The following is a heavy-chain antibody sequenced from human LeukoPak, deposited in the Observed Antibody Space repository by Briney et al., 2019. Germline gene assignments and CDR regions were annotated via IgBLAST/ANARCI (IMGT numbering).Heavy chain of an antibody. V-gene: IGHV3-23*01. D-gene: IGHD5-18*01. CDR3: AKSSGFSYGSGYSFDY. CDR2: ISGSGGST. J-gene: IGHJ4*02. Sequence: GGSLRLSCAASGFTFSSYAMSWVRQAPGKGLEWVSAISGSGGSTYYADSVEGRFTISRDNSKNTLYLQMNSLRAEDTAVYYCAKSSGFSYGSGYSFDYWGQGALVTVSS. CDR1: GFTFSSYA.